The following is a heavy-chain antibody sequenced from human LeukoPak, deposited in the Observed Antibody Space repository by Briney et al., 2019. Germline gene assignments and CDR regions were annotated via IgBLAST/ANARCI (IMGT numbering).Heavy chain of an antibody. D-gene: IGHD2-2*01. V-gene: IGHV3-11*01. CDR3: ASPFCTSCYPDAFDI. Sequence: GGSLRLSCAASGFTFSDYYMSWIRQAPGKGLEWVSYISSSGSTIYYADSVKGRFTISRGNAKNSLYLQMNSLRAEDTAVYYCASPFCTSCYPDAFDIWGQGTMVTVSS. J-gene: IGHJ3*02. CDR1: GFTFSDYY. CDR2: ISSSGSTI.